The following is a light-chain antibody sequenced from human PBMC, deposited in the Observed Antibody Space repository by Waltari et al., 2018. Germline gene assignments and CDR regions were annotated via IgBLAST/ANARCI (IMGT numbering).Light chain of an antibody. CDR1: TGHSSYA. Sequence: QLVLTQSPSASASLGASVQLTCTLTTGHSSYALAWHQQQQEKGPRYLMKLNSDGSHSKGDGIPDRFSGSSSGAERYLTISSLQSEDEADYYCQTWGTGIRVFGGGTKLTVL. CDR3: QTWGTGIRV. CDR2: LNSDGSH. J-gene: IGLJ3*02. V-gene: IGLV4-69*01.